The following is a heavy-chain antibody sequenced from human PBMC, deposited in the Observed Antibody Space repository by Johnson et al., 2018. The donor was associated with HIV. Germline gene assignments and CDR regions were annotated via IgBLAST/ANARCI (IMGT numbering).Heavy chain of an antibody. CDR3: AKGQVARGPLDI. D-gene: IGHD2-15*01. Sequence: QVQLVESGGDLVQPGGSLRLSCAASGFTFSSYGMHWVRQAPGKGLEWVAFIRYDGSNEYYADSVKGRFTISRDNSKNTLYLQMTSLRADDTAVYYCAKGQVARGPLDIWGQGTMVTVSS. J-gene: IGHJ3*02. CDR2: IRYDGSNE. V-gene: IGHV3-30*02. CDR1: GFTFSSYG.